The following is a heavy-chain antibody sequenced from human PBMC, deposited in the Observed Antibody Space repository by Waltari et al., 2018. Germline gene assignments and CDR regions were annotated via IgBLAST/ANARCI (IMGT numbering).Heavy chain of an antibody. D-gene: IGHD4-4*01. CDR1: GSNFNSFA. CDR2: VSYDGSRK. V-gene: IGHV3-30*04. CDR3: ARAYSNYDFFQYMDV. Sequence: QVQLVESGGGVVQPGRSLRLSCAASGSNFNSFAMHWVRRAPGKGMEWVAVVSYDGSRKYYADSVKGRFTISRDNFRNTLFLQMNGLTTEDTAVYYCARAYSNYDFFQYMDVWGRGTTVTVSS. J-gene: IGHJ6*03.